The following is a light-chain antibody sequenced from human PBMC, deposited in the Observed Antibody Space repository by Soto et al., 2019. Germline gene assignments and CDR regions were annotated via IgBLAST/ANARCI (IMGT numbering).Light chain of an antibody. CDR2: DVT. CDR3: SSYSSSTTHVG. CDR1: SSDVGDFNY. J-gene: IGLJ2*01. Sequence: QSVLTQPASVSGSPGRSVTISCTGTSSDVGDFNYVSWYQHLPGRAPKLIIYDVTNRPSGISYRFSASKSGRTASLTISGLQAEDEAYYYCSSYSSSTTHVGFGGGTKLTVL. V-gene: IGLV2-14*03.